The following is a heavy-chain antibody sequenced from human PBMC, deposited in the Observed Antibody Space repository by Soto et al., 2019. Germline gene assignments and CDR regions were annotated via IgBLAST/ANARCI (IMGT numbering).Heavy chain of an antibody. CDR3: TRARYGDHFDS. CDR2: IDYSGST. CDR1: GDSMTGAN. Sequence: QVQLQESGPGLLKPSETLSLTCSVSGDSMTGANRGWFRQSPEKGLEWIGYIDYSGSTNYNPSLRSRITITIDTSSNQFSLNLASVTAADAAVYYCTRARYGDHFDSWGQGTLVTVSS. D-gene: IGHD4-17*01. V-gene: IGHV4-59*01. J-gene: IGHJ4*02.